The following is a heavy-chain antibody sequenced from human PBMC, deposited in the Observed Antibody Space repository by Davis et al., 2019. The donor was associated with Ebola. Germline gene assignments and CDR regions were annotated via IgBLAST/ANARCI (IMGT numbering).Heavy chain of an antibody. CDR2: IYTSGSS. Sequence: PSETLSLTCTVSGGSISSNYWSWNRQPAGKGLEWIGRIYTSGSSNYNPSLQSRVTMSVDTSKNQFSLKLRSVTAADTAVYFCASDGDYGFSDYWGQGALVTVSS. J-gene: IGHJ4*02. D-gene: IGHD4-17*01. V-gene: IGHV4-4*07. CDR3: ASDGDYGFSDY. CDR1: GGSISSNY.